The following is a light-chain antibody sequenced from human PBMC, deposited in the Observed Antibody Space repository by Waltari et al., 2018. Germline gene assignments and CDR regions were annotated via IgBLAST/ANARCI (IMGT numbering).Light chain of an antibody. Sequence: QSVLAQPPSVSGAPGQRVTISSPGSSSTIGAGHLSHWYQEFPGTAPKLLIYGDSNRPSGVPDRFSGSKSGTSASLAITGLQAEDEANYYCQSFDTSLGAIFGGGTKVTVL. J-gene: IGLJ2*01. CDR2: GDS. V-gene: IGLV1-40*01. CDR3: QSFDTSLGAI. CDR1: SSTIGAGHL.